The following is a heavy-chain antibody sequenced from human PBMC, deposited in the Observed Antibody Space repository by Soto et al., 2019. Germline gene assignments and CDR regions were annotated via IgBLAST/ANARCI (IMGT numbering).Heavy chain of an antibody. V-gene: IGHV4-39*01. D-gene: IGHD6-13*01. J-gene: IGHJ5*02. CDR2: IYYSGST. CDR3: ARLRYSSSWSWFDP. Sequence: SETLSLTCTVSGGSISSSSYYWGWIRQPPGKGLEWIGSIYYSGSTYYNPSLKSRVTISVDTSKSQFSLKLSSVTAADTAVYYCARLRYSSSWSWFDPWGQGTLVTVSS. CDR1: GGSISSSSYY.